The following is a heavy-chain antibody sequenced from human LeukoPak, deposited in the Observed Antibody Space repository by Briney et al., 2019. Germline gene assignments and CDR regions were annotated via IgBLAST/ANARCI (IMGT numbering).Heavy chain of an antibody. J-gene: IGHJ4*02. D-gene: IGHD6-19*01. CDR3: ARDSSGEYYFDY. Sequence: SETLSLTCTVSGGSISSYYWSWIRQPPGKGLEWIGYIYYSGSTNYNPSLKSRVTISVDTSKNQFSLKLSSVTAADTAVYYCARDSSGEYYFDYWGQGTLVTVSS. CDR2: IYYSGST. V-gene: IGHV4-59*01. CDR1: GGSISSYY.